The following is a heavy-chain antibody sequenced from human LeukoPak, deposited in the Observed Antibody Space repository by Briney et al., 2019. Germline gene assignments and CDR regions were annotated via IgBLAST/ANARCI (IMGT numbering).Heavy chain of an antibody. CDR3: AKAQYYDSSGYSPWADAFDI. CDR1: GFTFSSYA. Sequence: GGSLRLSCAASGFTFSSYAMSWVRQAPGKGLEWVSAISGSGGSTYYADSVKGRFTISRDNSKNTLYLQMNSLRAEDTAVYYCAKAQYYDSSGYSPWADAFDIWGQGTMVTVSS. D-gene: IGHD3-22*01. J-gene: IGHJ3*02. V-gene: IGHV3-23*01. CDR2: ISGSGGST.